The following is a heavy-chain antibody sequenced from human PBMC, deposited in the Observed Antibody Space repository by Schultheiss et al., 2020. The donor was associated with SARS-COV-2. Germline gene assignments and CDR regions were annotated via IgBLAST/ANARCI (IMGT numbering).Heavy chain of an antibody. J-gene: IGHJ4*02. Sequence: SETLSLTCTVSGGSISSGGYYWSWIRQHPGKGLEWIGRIYTSGSTNYNPSLKSRVTMSVDTSKNQFSLKLSSVTAADTAVYYCARNSDDSSGYYFDYWGQGTLVTVSS. D-gene: IGHD3-22*01. CDR1: GGSISSGGYY. CDR3: ARNSDDSSGYYFDY. CDR2: IYTSGST. V-gene: IGHV4-61*02.